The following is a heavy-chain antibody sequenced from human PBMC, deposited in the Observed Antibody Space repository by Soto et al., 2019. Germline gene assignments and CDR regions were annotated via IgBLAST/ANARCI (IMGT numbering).Heavy chain of an antibody. D-gene: IGHD5-12*01. Sequence: QVQLVQSGAEVKKPGSSVKVSCKVSGGTFSKYTINWVRQAPGQGLEWMAGIIPIYGTANYAQKFQGRISVTVDESTTTAYMELRGLRSDDTAVYYCARDRDGYNYWYVDLWGRGSQITVSS. V-gene: IGHV1-69*01. CDR1: GGTFSKYT. CDR2: IIPIYGTA. CDR3: ARDRDGYNYWYVDL. J-gene: IGHJ2*01.